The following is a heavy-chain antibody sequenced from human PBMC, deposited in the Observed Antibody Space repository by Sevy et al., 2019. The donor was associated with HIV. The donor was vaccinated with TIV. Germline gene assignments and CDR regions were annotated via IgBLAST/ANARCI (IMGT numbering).Heavy chain of an antibody. CDR2: IRRKAYGGTT. D-gene: IGHD4-17*01. CDR3: KTVTTGRWFDP. V-gene: IGHV3-49*03. CDR1: GFTFGDYA. Sequence: GGSLRLSCTASGFTFGDYAMNWFRQAPGKGLEWVGFIRRKAYGGTTEYAASVKGRFTISRDDSKNIAYLQMNSLKIEDTAVYYCKTVTTGRWFDPWGQGTLVTASS. J-gene: IGHJ5*02.